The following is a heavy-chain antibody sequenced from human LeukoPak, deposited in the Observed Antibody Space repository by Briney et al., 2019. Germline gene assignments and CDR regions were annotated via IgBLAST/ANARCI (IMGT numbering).Heavy chain of an antibody. Sequence: EGCLRLSCAASGFTVSSNFMSWVRQAPGKGLEWVSVIPSDGSSYYADSVKGRFTISSDISKNTVYLQLSSLRGEDTAVYYCARDLTVYRSNPLCSFDYWGQGTLVTVSS. CDR3: ARDLTVYRSNPLCSFDY. CDR1: GFTVSSNF. CDR2: IPSDGSS. V-gene: IGHV3-66*01. J-gene: IGHJ4*02. D-gene: IGHD1-14*01.